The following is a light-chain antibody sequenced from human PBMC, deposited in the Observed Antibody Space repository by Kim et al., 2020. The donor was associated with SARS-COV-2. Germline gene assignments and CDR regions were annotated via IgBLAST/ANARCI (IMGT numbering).Light chain of an antibody. CDR3: QQYGSTRLT. CDR1: QSISSSQ. Sequence: LPGESAILCCRAKQSISSSQLAWYQQKPGQAPRLRIYGASSRATGIPDSFSVSGSGTDFTLTISRLETEDFAMYYCQQYGSTRLTFGRGTKVDIK. CDR2: GAS. J-gene: IGKJ4*01. V-gene: IGKV3-20*01.